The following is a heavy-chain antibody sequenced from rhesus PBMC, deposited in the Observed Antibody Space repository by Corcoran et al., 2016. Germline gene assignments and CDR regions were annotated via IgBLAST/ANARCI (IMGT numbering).Heavy chain of an antibody. J-gene: IGHJ4*01. Sequence: QLQLQESGPGLVKPSETLSLTCAVSGGSISSNWWSWIRQPPGKGLEWIGRISGSVGSTSDNPSLKSRVTISTDTSKNQLSLKLISVTAADTAVYYCARTAAGTVDYWGQGVLVTVSS. CDR2: ISGSVGST. CDR1: GGSISSNW. CDR3: ARTAAGTVDY. V-gene: IGHV4-57*02. D-gene: IGHD5-24*01.